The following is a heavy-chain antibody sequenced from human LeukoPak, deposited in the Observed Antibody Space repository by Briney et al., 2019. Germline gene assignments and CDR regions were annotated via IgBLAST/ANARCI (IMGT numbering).Heavy chain of an antibody. CDR3: ARDVAFDI. Sequence: SQTLSLTCAISGDSVSSTGAGSDWIRRSPSRGLEWLGRTYYRSKWYYEYAASVKSRITINPDTSKNQFSLHLSSVTPEDTAVYYCARDVAFDIWGQGTVVTVSS. CDR2: TYYRSKWYY. CDR1: GDSVSSTGAG. V-gene: IGHV6-1*01. J-gene: IGHJ3*02.